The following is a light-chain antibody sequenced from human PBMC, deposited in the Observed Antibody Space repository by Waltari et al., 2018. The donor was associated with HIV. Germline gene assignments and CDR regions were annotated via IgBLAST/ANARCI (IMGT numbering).Light chain of an antibody. Sequence: QSVLTQPPSASGTPGQRVTIPCSGSSSNLGSHTVNWYQQVPGRAPKLRIYSDSLRPSGVPGRFSGSKPGTSASLAISGLQSQDEADYYCAAWDGSLIGVVFGGGTKLTVL. CDR1: SSNLGSHT. CDR2: SDS. CDR3: AAWDGSLIGVV. J-gene: IGLJ3*02. V-gene: IGLV1-44*01.